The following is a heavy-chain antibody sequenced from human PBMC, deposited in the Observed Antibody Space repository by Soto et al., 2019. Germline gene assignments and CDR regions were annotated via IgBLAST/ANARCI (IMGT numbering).Heavy chain of an antibody. V-gene: IGHV3-33*01. CDR3: PSASRGGSYIYYYDMDV. D-gene: IGHD1-26*01. CDR2: IWYDGSNK. CDR1: GFTFSSYG. J-gene: IGHJ6*02. Sequence: GGSLRLSCAASGFTFSSYGMHWVRQAPGKGLEWVAVIWYDGSNKYYADSVKGRFTISRDNSKNTLYLQMNSLRAEDTAVYSCPSASRGGSYIYYYDMDVWGQETTVTVYS.